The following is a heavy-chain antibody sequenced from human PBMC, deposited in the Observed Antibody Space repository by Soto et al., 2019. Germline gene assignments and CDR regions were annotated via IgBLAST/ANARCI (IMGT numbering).Heavy chain of an antibody. CDR1: RFTFSNYA. CDR2: ISGSGTGT. CDR3: AKGPLRPDYFDY. V-gene: IGHV3-23*01. Sequence: EVPLLDSGGGLVQPGGSLRLSCAASRFTFSNYAMNWVRQAPGTRLEWVSAISGSGTGTDYADSVKGRFTISRDNSKNTLYLQMNSLRAEDTDVYDCAKGPLRPDYFDYWGQVTLGTVAA. D-gene: IGHD4-17*01. J-gene: IGHJ4*02.